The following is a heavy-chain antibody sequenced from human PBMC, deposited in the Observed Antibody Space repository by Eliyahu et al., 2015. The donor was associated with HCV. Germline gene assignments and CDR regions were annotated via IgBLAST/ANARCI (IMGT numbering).Heavy chain of an antibody. Sequence: ELQLVESGGGLVQPGRSLRLSCAASGFPFDDYAMHWVRQAPGKGLEWVSGISWNSGSVDYAGSVKGRFTISRDNTKNSLYLQMGSLRAEDTALYYCAKDTGSDGGSYSRHFDLWGRGTLVTVSS. J-gene: IGHJ2*01. CDR1: GFPFDDYA. CDR2: ISWNSGSV. CDR3: AKDTGSDGGSYSRHFDL. D-gene: IGHD1-26*01. V-gene: IGHV3-9*01.